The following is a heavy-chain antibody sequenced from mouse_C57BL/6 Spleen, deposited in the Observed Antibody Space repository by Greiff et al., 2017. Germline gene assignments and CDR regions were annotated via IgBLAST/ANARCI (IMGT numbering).Heavy chain of an antibody. D-gene: IGHD3-3*01. V-gene: IGHV1-42*01. CDR2: INPSTGGT. CDR3: ARQLGY. J-gene: IGHJ2*01. Sequence: EVKLMESGPELVKPGASVKISCKASGYSFTGYYMNWVKQSPEKSLEWIGEINPSTGGTTYNQKFKAKATLTVDKSSSTAYMQLKSLTSEDSAVYYCARQLGYWGQGTTLTVSS. CDR1: GYSFTGYY.